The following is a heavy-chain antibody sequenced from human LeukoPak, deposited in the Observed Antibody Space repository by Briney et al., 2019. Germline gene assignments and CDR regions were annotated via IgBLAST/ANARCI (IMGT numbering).Heavy chain of an antibody. CDR1: GFTFSSYA. J-gene: IGHJ4*02. V-gene: IGHV3-23*01. CDR2: ISASGGST. Sequence: GGSLRLSCATSGFTFSSYAVSWVRQAPGKGLEWVSAISASGGSTYYADSVKGRFTISRDNSKNTLYLQMNSLRAEDTAVYYCAKGDYYDPKFDYWGQGTLVTVSS. D-gene: IGHD3-22*01. CDR3: AKGDYYDPKFDY.